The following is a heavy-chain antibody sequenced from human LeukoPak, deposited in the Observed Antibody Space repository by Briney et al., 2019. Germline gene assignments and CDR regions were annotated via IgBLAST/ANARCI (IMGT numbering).Heavy chain of an antibody. CDR1: GGSISSGGYS. D-gene: IGHD6-19*01. CDR2: IYHSGST. Sequence: SETLSLTCAVSGGSISSGGYSWSWIRQPPGKGLEWIGYIYHSGSTYYNPSLKSRVTISVDRSKNQFSLKLSSVTAADTAVYYCARLVGAVAGTLPVDAFDIWGQGTMVTVSS. V-gene: IGHV4-30-2*01. J-gene: IGHJ3*02. CDR3: ARLVGAVAGTLPVDAFDI.